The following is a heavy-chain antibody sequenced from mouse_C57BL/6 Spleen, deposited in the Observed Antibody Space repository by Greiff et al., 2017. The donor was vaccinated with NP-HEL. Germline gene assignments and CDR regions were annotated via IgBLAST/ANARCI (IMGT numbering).Heavy chain of an antibody. J-gene: IGHJ1*03. Sequence: VQLKESGGDLVKPGGSLKLSCAASGFTFSSYGMSWVRQTPDKRLEWVATISSGGSYTYYPDSVKGRFTFSRVNAMNPLYLQMSSMKSEDTAMYYWARGVVYGSSPACFDGWGTGTTVTAAS. CDR3: ARGVVYGSSPACFDG. D-gene: IGHD1-1*01. CDR1: GFTFSSYG. CDR2: ISSGGSYT. V-gene: IGHV5-6*01.